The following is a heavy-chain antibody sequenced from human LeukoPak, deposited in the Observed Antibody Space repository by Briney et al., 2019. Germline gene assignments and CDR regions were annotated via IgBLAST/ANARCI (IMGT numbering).Heavy chain of an antibody. D-gene: IGHD6-19*01. Sequence: PSETLSLTCAVYGGSFGGYYWSWIRQPPGKGLEWIGEINHSGSTNYNPSLKSRVTISVDTSKNQFSLKLSSVTAADTAVYYCARGGRGGYSSGWSRAFDIWGQGTMVTVSS. CDR2: INHSGST. J-gene: IGHJ3*02. CDR1: GGSFGGYY. V-gene: IGHV4-34*01. CDR3: ARGGRGGYSSGWSRAFDI.